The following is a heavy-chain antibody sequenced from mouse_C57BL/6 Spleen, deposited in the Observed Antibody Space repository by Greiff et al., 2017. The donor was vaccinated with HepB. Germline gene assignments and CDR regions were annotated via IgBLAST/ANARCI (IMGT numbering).Heavy chain of an antibody. J-gene: IGHJ1*03. CDR1: GFTFSSYA. Sequence: EVKLVESGGGLVKPGGSLKLSCAASGFTFSSYAMSWVRQTPEKRLEWVATISDGGRYTYYPDNVKGRFTISRDNAKNNLYLQMSHLKSEDTAMYYCARGGDTEGYFDVWGTGTTVTVSS. D-gene: IGHD1-1*01. CDR3: ARGGDTEGYFDV. CDR2: ISDGGRYT. V-gene: IGHV5-4*03.